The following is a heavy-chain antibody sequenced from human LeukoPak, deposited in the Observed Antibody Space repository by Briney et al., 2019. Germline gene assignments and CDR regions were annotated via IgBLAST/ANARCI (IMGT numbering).Heavy chain of an antibody. CDR3: ARLGYDSSGYYHSFYFDY. CDR2: IYRGDSDP. Sequence: GESLKISRKGSGYNFTNYWIGWVRQMPGKGLEWMGIIYRGDSDPRYSPSFQGQVTISADKSINTAYLQWSSLKASDTAMYYCARLGYDSSGYYHSFYFDYWGPGTLVSVSS. J-gene: IGHJ4*02. D-gene: IGHD3-22*01. CDR1: GYNFTNYW. V-gene: IGHV5-51*01.